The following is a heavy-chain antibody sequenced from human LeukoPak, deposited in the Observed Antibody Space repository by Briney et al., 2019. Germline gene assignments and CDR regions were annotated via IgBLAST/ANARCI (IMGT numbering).Heavy chain of an antibody. CDR2: ISYDGSNK. CDR3: ARDRSGTGPAVLYYFDY. D-gene: IGHD1-26*01. CDR1: GFTFSRYA. Sequence: GGSLRLSCAASGFTFSRYAMHWVRQAPDKGLEWVSVISYDGSNKYYADSVKGRFTMSRDNSKNTLFLQMNSLRAEDTAVYYCARDRSGTGPAVLYYFDYWGQGALVTVSS. V-gene: IGHV3-30*04. J-gene: IGHJ4*02.